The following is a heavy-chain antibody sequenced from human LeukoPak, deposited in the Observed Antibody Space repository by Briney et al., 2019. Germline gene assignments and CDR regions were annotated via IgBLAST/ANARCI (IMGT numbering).Heavy chain of an antibody. CDR2: IRYDGSNK. CDR1: GFTFSSHG. D-gene: IGHD2-15*01. V-gene: IGHV3-30*02. Sequence: GGSLRLSCAASGFTFSSHGMHWVRQAPGKGLEWVAFIRYDGSNKYYADSVKGRFTISRDNSKNTLYLQMNSLRAEDTAVYYCAKDPPGRDIVVVVAATSYFDYWGQGTLVTVSS. J-gene: IGHJ4*02. CDR3: AKDPPGRDIVVVVAATSYFDY.